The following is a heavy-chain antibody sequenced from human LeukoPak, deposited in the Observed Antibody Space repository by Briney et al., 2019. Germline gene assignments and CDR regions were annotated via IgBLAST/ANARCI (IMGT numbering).Heavy chain of an antibody. J-gene: IGHJ4*02. CDR1: GGSFRGYY. CDR3: ASRRGYGFDY. CDR2: INHSGST. V-gene: IGHV4-34*01. Sequence: SETLSLTCAVYGGSFRGYYWSWIRQPPGKGLEWIGEINHSGSTNYNPSLKSRVILSVDTSKKQFSLKLSSVTAADTAVYYCASRRGYGFDYWGQGTLVTVSS. D-gene: IGHD5-18*01.